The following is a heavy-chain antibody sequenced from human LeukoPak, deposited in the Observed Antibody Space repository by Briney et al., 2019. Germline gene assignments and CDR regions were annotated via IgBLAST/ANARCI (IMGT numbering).Heavy chain of an antibody. CDR3: TRDGSGTMNY. CDR1: GFTFGSFW. D-gene: IGHD3-10*01. CDR2: INLDGSEK. V-gene: IGHV3-7*04. Sequence: GGSLRLSCVASGFTFGSFWMSWVRQAPGKGLEWVANINLDGSEKNYLESVKGRLTISRDNAKNSLYLQMSSLSAEDTAVYFCTRDGSGTMNYWGQGTLVTVSS. J-gene: IGHJ4*02.